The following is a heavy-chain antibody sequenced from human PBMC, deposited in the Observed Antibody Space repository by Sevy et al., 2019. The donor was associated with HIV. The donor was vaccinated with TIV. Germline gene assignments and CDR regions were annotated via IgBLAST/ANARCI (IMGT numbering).Heavy chain of an antibody. V-gene: IGHV3-15*01. D-gene: IGHD6-13*01. Sequence: GGSLRLSCAASGFTFSNAWMSWVRQAPGKGLEWVGRIKSKTDGGTTDYAAPVKDRFTISRDDSKNTLYLQMNSLKTEDTAVYYCTTDLLAAAVNFDYWGQGTLVTVSS. CDR1: GFTFSNAW. CDR3: TTDLLAAAVNFDY. J-gene: IGHJ4*02. CDR2: IKSKTDGGTT.